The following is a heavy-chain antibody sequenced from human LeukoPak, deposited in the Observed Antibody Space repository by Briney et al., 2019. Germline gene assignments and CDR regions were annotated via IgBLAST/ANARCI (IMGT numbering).Heavy chain of an antibody. CDR3: ARGGLSYGPPTKFYYGMDV. CDR1: GYTFTGYY. Sequence: SVKVSCKASGYTFTGYYMHWVRQAPGQGLEWMGWINPNSGGTNYAQKFQGRVTMTRDTSISTAYMELSRLRSDDTAVYYCARGGLSYGPPTKFYYGMDVWGQGTTVTVSS. CDR2: INPNSGGT. V-gene: IGHV1-2*02. J-gene: IGHJ6*02. D-gene: IGHD5-18*01.